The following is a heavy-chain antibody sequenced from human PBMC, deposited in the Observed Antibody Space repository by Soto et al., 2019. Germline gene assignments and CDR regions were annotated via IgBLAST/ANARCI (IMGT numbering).Heavy chain of an antibody. CDR1: GYTFTSYG. CDR2: ISAFYGKT. Sequence: ASVKVSCKASGYTFTSYGISWVRQAPGQGLEWMGWISAFYGKTNYAQKLQGRVTITADTSTSTAYMELSSLRSEDTAVYYCARDLDTAMVAFDIWGQGTMVTVSS. V-gene: IGHV1-18*01. CDR3: ARDLDTAMVAFDI. J-gene: IGHJ3*02. D-gene: IGHD5-18*01.